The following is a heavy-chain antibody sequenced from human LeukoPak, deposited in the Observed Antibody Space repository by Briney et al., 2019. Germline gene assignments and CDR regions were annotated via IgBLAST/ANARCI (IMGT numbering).Heavy chain of an antibody. CDR1: GFTFSSFS. J-gene: IGHJ6*02. CDR2: ISHSGSYK. CDR3: ARDRPSSSWYLHYAMDV. D-gene: IGHD6-13*01. V-gene: IGHV3-21*01. Sequence: GGSLRLSCAASGFTFSSFSMNWVRQAPGKGLEWVSSISHSGSYKYYADSVQGRFAISRDNAKTSLYLQMNSLRAGDTAVYYCARDRPSSSWYLHYAMDVWGQGTTVTVSS.